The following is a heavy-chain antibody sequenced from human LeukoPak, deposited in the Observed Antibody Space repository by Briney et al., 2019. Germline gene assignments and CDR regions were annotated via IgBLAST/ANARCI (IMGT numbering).Heavy chain of an antibody. CDR1: GFTFSSYW. D-gene: IGHD2-15*01. CDR3: AKVRYCSGVNCYPDDN. CDR2: IKKDGSEK. V-gene: IGHV3-7*01. Sequence: GGSLRLSCAASGFTFSSYWMSWVRQAPGKGLEWVANIKKDGSEKYYVDSVKGRFTISRDNAKTSLYLQMNSLRAEDTAVYYCAKVRYCSGVNCYPDDNWGQGTLVTVSS. J-gene: IGHJ4*02.